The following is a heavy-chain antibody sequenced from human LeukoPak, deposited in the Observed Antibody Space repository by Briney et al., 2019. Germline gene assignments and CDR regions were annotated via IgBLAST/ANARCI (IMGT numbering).Heavy chain of an antibody. J-gene: IGHJ4*02. Sequence: ASVKVSCKASGYTFISYYMHWVRQAPGQGLEWMGIINPSGGSTSYAQKFQGRVIMTRDMSSSTVYMELSSLRAEDTPVYYCALSRVFGVVSRSFNYCGQGTLATVSS. D-gene: IGHD3-3*01. CDR2: INPSGGST. CDR1: GYTFISYY. V-gene: IGHV1-46*01. CDR3: ALSRVFGVVSRSFNY.